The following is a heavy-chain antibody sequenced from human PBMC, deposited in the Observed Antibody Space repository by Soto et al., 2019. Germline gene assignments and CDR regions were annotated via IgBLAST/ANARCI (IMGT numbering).Heavy chain of an antibody. CDR1: VGSIISYY. J-gene: IGHJ4*02. Sequence: SETLSLTCTFSVGSIISYYWSWIRQPPGKGLEWIGYIYYSGSTNYNPSLKSRVTISLDTSKNQFSLKLSSVTAADTAVYYCARVGYDILTGYYMDYWGQGTLVTVSS. CDR2: IYYSGST. V-gene: IGHV4-59*01. D-gene: IGHD3-9*01. CDR3: ARVGYDILTGYYMDY.